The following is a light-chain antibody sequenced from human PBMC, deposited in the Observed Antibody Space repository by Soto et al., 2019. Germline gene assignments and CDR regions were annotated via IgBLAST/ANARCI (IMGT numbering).Light chain of an antibody. CDR2: GAS. Sequence: EMVLTQSPVALSLCTGERATLSSRASQSVRTYLAWYQVKPGQAPRLLIHGASTRATGIADRFSGSGSETDFTLTISSLEPEDFAVYYCQQRARWVTFGQGTRLEIK. CDR1: QSVRTY. V-gene: IGKV3-11*01. J-gene: IGKJ5*01. CDR3: QQRARWVT.